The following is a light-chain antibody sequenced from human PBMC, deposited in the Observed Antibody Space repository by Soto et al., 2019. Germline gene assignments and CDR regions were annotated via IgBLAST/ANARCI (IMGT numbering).Light chain of an antibody. CDR1: SGSVSITSY. Sequence: QTVVTQEPSISVSPGGTVTLTCGLTSGSVSITSYPSWFQQTPGQAPRTLIYSTNTRSSGVSDRFSGSILGGKAALTITGAQAADESDYYCALYLGGGITVFGGGTQRPSS. CDR3: ALYLGGGITV. J-gene: IGLJ7*01. CDR2: STN. V-gene: IGLV8-61*01.